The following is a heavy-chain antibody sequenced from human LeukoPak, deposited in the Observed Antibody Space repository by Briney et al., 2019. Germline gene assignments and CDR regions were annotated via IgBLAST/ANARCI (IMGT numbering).Heavy chain of an antibody. V-gene: IGHV4-34*01. CDR1: GGSFSGYY. J-gene: IGHJ3*02. D-gene: IGHD6-19*01. Sequence: PSETLSLTCAVYGGSFSGYYWSWIRQPPGKGLEWIGEINHSGSTNYNPSLKSRVTMSVDTSKNQFSLKLSSVTAADTAVYYCARGQRYSSGPASAFDIWGQGTMVTVSS. CDR3: ARGQRYSSGPASAFDI. CDR2: INHSGST.